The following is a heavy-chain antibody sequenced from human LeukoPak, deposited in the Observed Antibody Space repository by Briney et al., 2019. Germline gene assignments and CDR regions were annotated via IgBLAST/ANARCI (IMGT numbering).Heavy chain of an antibody. V-gene: IGHV4-4*02. CDR1: SDSIRSNNW. J-gene: IGHJ6*04. CDR2: IYHSGST. CDR3: VRVPFAFYGMEV. D-gene: IGHD4/OR15-4a*01. Sequence: PSETLSLTCAVSSDSIRSNNWWSWVRQPPGKGLEWIGEIYHSGSTNYNPSLKSRVTISADTSKNQLSLKLSSVTAADTAVYYCVRVPFAFYGMEVWSKGTTVSVSS.